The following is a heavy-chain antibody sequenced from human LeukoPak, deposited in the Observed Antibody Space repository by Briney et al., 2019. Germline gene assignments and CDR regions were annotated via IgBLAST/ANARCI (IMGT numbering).Heavy chain of an antibody. CDR1: GFTFSNAW. CDR2: IKSKTDGGTT. Sequence: AGGSLRLSCAASGFTFSNAWMTWVRQAPGKGLEWVGRIKSKTDGGTTDYAAPVKGRFTISRDDSKNTLYLQLNSLKTEDTAVYYCTRGGWLRYYFDYWGQGTLVTVSS. CDR3: TRGGWLRYYFDY. J-gene: IGHJ4*02. D-gene: IGHD5-24*01. V-gene: IGHV3-15*01.